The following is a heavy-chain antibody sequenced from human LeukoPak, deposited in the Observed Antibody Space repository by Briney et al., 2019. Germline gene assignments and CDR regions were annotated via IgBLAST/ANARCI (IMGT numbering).Heavy chain of an antibody. CDR3: ARGPTGTHHYYMDV. V-gene: IGHV1-8*01. D-gene: IGHD1-1*01. CDR2: MNPNSGNT. Sequence: ASVKVSCKASGYTFTSYDINWVRQATGQGLEWMGWMNPNSGNTGYAQKSQGRVTMTRNTSITTAYMALSSLRSAVTAMYYCARGPTGTHHYYMDVWGKGTTVTVS. CDR1: GYTFTSYD. J-gene: IGHJ6*03.